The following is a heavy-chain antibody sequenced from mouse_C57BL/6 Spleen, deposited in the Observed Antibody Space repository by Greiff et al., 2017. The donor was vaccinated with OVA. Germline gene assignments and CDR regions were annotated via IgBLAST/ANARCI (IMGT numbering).Heavy chain of an antibody. CDR3: ARRNYGLDY. CDR1: GFTFTDYY. J-gene: IGHJ2*01. Sequence: EVQLVESGGGLVQPGGSLSLSCAASGFTFTDYYMSWVRQPPGKALEWLGFIRNKANGYTTEYSASVKGRFTISRDNSQSILYLQMNALRAEDSATEYCARRNYGLDYWGQGTTLTVSS. CDR2: IRNKANGYTT. V-gene: IGHV7-3*01. D-gene: IGHD2-1*01.